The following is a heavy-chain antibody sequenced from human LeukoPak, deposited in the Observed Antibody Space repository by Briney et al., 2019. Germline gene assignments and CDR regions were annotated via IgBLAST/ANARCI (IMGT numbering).Heavy chain of an antibody. Sequence: GASVKVSCKVSGYTLTELSMHWVRQAPGKGLEWMGGFDPEDGETIYAQKFQGRVTMTEDTSTDTAYMELSSLRSEDTAVYCCATDLGRDYVSYFQHWGQGTLVTVSS. CDR1: GYTLTELS. CDR2: FDPEDGET. J-gene: IGHJ1*01. CDR3: ATDLGRDYVSYFQH. V-gene: IGHV1-24*01. D-gene: IGHD4-17*01.